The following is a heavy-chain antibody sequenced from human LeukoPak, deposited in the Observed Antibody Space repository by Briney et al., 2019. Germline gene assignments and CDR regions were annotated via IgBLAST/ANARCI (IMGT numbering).Heavy chain of an antibody. Sequence: GGSLRLSCATSGFTFSAFPMHWVRQAPGKGLESVSAISEFGSRTYYANSVRGRFIISGDNSKSTLDLQMDSLRLEDMAVYYCARETKGDYDYWGQGTLVTVSS. D-gene: IGHD2-21*01. CDR3: ARETKGDYDY. V-gene: IGHV3-64*01. CDR1: GFTFSAFP. J-gene: IGHJ4*02. CDR2: ISEFGSRT.